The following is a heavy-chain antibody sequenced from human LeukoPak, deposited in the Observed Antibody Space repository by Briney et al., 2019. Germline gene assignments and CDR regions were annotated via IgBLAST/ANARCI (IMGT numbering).Heavy chain of an antibody. V-gene: IGHV1-69*04. CDR2: IIPILGIA. D-gene: IGHD1-26*01. CDR3: ARAAWELFSLVWFDP. J-gene: IGHJ5*02. CDR1: GGTFSSYA. Sequence: ASVKVSCKASGGTFSSYAISWVRQAPGQGLEWMGRIIPILGIANYAQKFQGRVTVTADKSTSTAYMELSSLRSEDTAVYYCARAAWELFSLVWFDPWGQGTLVTVSS.